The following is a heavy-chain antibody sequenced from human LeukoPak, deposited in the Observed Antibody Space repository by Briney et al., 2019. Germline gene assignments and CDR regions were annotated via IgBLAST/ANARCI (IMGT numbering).Heavy chain of an antibody. D-gene: IGHD6-19*01. CDR3: ARDTSSGPVYYYYMDV. CDR2: ISYDGSNK. Sequence: GGSLRLSCAASGFTFSSYAMHWVRQAPGKGLEWVAVISYDGSNKYYADSAKARFTISRDNSKNTLHLQMNSLRAEDTAVYYCARDTSSGPVYYYYMDVWGKGTTVTVSS. J-gene: IGHJ6*03. CDR1: GFTFSSYA. V-gene: IGHV3-30*04.